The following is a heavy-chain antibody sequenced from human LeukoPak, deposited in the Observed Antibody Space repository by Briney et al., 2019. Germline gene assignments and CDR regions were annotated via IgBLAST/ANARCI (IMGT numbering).Heavy chain of an antibody. CDR3: AREAAAASFDY. J-gene: IGHJ4*02. D-gene: IGHD6-13*01. V-gene: IGHV3-23*01. Sequence: TGGSLRLSCAASGVTLSSFAMSWARQAPGKGLEWVSGISSSGSGDNTYYADSVKGRFTISRDNSKNTLYLQMNSLRAEDTAVYYCAREAAAASFDYWGQGSLVIVSA. CDR2: ISSSGSGDNT. CDR1: GVTLSSFA.